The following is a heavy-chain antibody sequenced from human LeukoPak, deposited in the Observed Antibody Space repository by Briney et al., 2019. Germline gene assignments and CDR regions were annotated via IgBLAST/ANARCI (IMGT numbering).Heavy chain of an antibody. CDR1: GFTFSSYA. CDR3: ARPPGRQIVVVPAAVNFDY. CDR2: ISSNGGST. D-gene: IGHD2-2*01. J-gene: IGHJ4*02. Sequence: GGSLRLSCAASGFTFSSYAMHWVRQAPGKGLEYVSAISSNGGSTYYANSVKGRFTISRDNSKNTLYLQMGSLRAEDMAVYYCARPPGRQIVVVPAAVNFDYWGQGTLVTVSS. V-gene: IGHV3-64*01.